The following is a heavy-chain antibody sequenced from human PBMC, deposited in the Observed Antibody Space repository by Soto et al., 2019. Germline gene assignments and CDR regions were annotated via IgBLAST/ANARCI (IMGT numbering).Heavy chain of an antibody. CDR3: AREGSSSRVDYGMDV. CDR1: GGSISSGDYY. D-gene: IGHD6-6*01. Sequence: PSETLSLTCTVSGGSISSGDYYWSWIRQPPGKGLEWIGYIYYSGSTYYNPSLKSRGTISADTSKNQFSLKLSSVTAADTAVYYCAREGSSSRVDYGMDVWGQGTTVTVSS. V-gene: IGHV4-30-4*01. CDR2: IYYSGST. J-gene: IGHJ6*02.